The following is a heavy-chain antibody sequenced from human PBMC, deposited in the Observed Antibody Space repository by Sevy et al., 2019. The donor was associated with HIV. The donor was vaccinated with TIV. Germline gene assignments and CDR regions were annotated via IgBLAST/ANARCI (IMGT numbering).Heavy chain of an antibody. V-gene: IGHV1-24*01. Sequence: ASVKVSCKVSGYTLSQLSMHWVRQAPGKGLEWMGSFAPEDGETLYAQKFQGRVTMTEDTSTDTAYMELSSLRSEDTAIYYCATTKDYYESSGSPFDYWGQGTLVTVSS. D-gene: IGHD3-22*01. CDR2: FAPEDGET. J-gene: IGHJ4*02. CDR3: ATTKDYYESSGSPFDY. CDR1: GYTLSQLS.